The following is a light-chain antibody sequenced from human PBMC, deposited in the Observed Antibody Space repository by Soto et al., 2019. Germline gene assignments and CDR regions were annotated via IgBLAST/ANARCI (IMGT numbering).Light chain of an antibody. CDR2: DAS. CDR3: QQYESHSET. Sequence: DIPITQSPSTLSASVGDRVTLTCRASQSISSWLAWYQQKPGKAPKLLIYDASSLESGVPSRFSGSGSGTEFTLTVSSLQPDDSATYYCQQYESHSETFGQGTKV. J-gene: IGKJ1*01. V-gene: IGKV1-5*01. CDR1: QSISSW.